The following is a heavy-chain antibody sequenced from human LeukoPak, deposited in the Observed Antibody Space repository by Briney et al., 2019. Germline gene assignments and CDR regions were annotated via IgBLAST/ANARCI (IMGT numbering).Heavy chain of an antibody. V-gene: IGHV3-30-3*01. J-gene: IGHJ4*02. CDR3: AGSLDY. CDR2: ISYDGGNA. CDR1: GFTFSSYA. D-gene: IGHD6-13*01. Sequence: GGSLRLSCAASGFTFSSYAMHWVRQAPGEGLQWVAVISYDGGNAYYADSVKGRFTISRDNSKSTLYLQMNSLRTEDTAVYYCAGSLDYWGQGTLATVSS.